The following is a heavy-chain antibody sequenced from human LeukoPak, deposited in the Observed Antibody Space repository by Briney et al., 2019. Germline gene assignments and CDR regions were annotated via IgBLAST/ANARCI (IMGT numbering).Heavy chain of an antibody. V-gene: IGHV3-23*01. J-gene: IGHJ5*02. CDR2: TFQGGGEI. CDR3: ATYRQVKLPFEA. CDR1: GFTFSDLA. D-gene: IGHD5-18*01. Sequence: PGGSLRLSCAASGFTFSDLAMIWVRQPPGKGLEWVSSTFQGGGEIHYADSVRGRFTISRDNSRSTLFLQMNSLRGEDTAIYYCATYRQVKLPFEAWGQGTLVTVSS.